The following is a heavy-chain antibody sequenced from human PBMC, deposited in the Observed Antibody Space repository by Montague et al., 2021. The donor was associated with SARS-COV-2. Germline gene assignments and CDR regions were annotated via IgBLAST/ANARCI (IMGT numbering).Heavy chain of an antibody. V-gene: IGHV4-39*01. D-gene: IGHD6-13*01. CDR1: GGSISGSSYY. CDR2: IYYSGST. J-gene: IGHJ4*02. CDR3: ARHVKVSYYTAAAGAHDY. Sequence: SETLSLTCTVSGGSISGSSYYWGWIRQPPGKGLEWIGSIYYSGSTYYNPSLKSRVTISVDTSKNQFSLKLSSVTAADTAVYYCARHVKVSYYTAAAGAHDYWGQGTLVTVSS.